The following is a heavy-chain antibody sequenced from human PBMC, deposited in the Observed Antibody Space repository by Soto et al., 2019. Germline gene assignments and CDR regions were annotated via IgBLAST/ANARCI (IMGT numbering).Heavy chain of an antibody. Sequence: QVQLQESGPGLVKPSQTLSLTCTVSGGSISSGGYYWSWIRQHPGKGLEWIGYIYYSGSTYYNPSLKIRVTISVDTSKNQFSLKVSSVTAADTAVYCWARERECSGGSCYSNWFEPWGQGTLVTVSS. CDR3: ARERECSGGSCYSNWFEP. D-gene: IGHD2-15*01. J-gene: IGHJ5*02. CDR2: IYYSGST. V-gene: IGHV4-31*03. CDR1: GGSISSGGYY.